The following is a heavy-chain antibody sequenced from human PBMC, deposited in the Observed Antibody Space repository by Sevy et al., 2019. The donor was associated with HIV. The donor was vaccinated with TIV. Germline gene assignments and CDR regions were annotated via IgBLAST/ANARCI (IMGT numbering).Heavy chain of an antibody. J-gene: IGHJ4*02. D-gene: IGHD6-13*01. CDR2: IYHSGST. V-gene: IGHV4-38-2*02. Sequence: SETLSLTCTVSGYSISSGYYWGWIRQPPGKGLEWIGSIYHSGSTYYNPSLKSRVTISVDTSKNQFSLKLSSVTAADTAVYYCARDERIAAGNPPLDYWGQGTLVTVSS. CDR3: ARDERIAAGNPPLDY. CDR1: GYSISSGYY.